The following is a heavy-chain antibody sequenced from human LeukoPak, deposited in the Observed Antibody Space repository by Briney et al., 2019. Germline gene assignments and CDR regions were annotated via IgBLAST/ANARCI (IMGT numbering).Heavy chain of an antibody. Sequence: GGSLRLSCAASGFTFSSHGMHWVRQAPGKGLEWVAFIRYDGSNKYYADSVKGRFTISRDNSKNTLYLQMNSLRAEDTAVYYCAKEDRIVGATSAFDIWGQGTMVTVSS. CDR3: AKEDRIVGATSAFDI. CDR1: GFTFSSHG. J-gene: IGHJ3*02. CDR2: IRYDGSNK. V-gene: IGHV3-30*02. D-gene: IGHD1-26*01.